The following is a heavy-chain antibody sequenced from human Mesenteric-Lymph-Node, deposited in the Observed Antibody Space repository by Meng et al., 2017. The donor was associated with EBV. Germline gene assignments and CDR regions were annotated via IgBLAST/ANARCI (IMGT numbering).Heavy chain of an antibody. V-gene: IGHV4-34*01. J-gene: IGHJ4*02. Sequence: QVRVQQCCGVLCKPSEILSLRCAVHGGSFSDYFWTWIRQAPGKGLEWVGEINHSGSTKYNPSLKSRVTISVDTSKNQISLNLNSVTAADTAVYYCARPRIRYGSGSYYYWGQGTLVTVSS. D-gene: IGHD3-10*01. CDR3: ARPRIRYGSGSYYY. CDR2: INHSGST. CDR1: GGSFSDYF.